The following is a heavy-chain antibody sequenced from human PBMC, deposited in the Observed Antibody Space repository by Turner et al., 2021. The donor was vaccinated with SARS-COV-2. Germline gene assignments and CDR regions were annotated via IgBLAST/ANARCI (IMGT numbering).Heavy chain of an antibody. V-gene: IGHV4-39*01. CDR3: ARLLERYFFDY. D-gene: IGHD3-3*01. CDR2: IYYSGNT. CDR1: GGSITKNYDY. J-gene: IGHJ4*02. Sequence: LQLQESGPGLVKPSETLSLTCTVSGGSITKNYDYWGWIRQPPGKGLEWIGSIYYSGNTYYNPSLKSRVTISVDTSKSQFSLKLSSVTAADTAVYYCARLLERYFFDYWGQGALVTVSS.